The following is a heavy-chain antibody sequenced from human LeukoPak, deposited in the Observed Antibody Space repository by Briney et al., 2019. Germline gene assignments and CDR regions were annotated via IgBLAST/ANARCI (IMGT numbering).Heavy chain of an antibody. V-gene: IGHV3-23*01. J-gene: IGHJ4*02. Sequence: PGGSLRLSCAASGFTLSSYAMSWVRQAPGKGLEWVSAISGSGGSTYYADSVKGRFTISGDNSKNTLYLQMNSLRAEDTAVYYCAKDFIAVTTYYFDYWGQGTLVTVSS. CDR1: GFTLSSYA. CDR3: AKDFIAVTTYYFDY. CDR2: ISGSGGST. D-gene: IGHD2-21*01.